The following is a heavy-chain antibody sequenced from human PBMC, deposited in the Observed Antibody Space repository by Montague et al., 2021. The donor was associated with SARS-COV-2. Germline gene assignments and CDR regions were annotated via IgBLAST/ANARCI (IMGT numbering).Heavy chain of an antibody. CDR3: ARHSYRTFDF. CDR2: TIYTGSAWYN. V-gene: IGHV6-1*01. D-gene: IGHD3-10*01. CDR1: GDSVSTYGVA. J-gene: IGHJ4*02. Sequence: CAISGDSVSTYGVAWDWIRQSPSRGLEWLGMTIYTGSAWYNEYAESVKGRITINPDTPKNQFSLHLTSVTPEDTAVHYFARHSYRTFDFWGQGTLVTVSS.